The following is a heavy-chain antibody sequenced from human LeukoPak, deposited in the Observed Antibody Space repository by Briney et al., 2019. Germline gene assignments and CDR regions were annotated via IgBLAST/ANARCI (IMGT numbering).Heavy chain of an antibody. CDR3: ARVGRNYFDY. V-gene: IGHV3-48*04. J-gene: IGHJ4*02. CDR2: ISSSCSTI. Sequence: PGGSLRLSRAASGFTFSSYSMNWVRQAPGKGLEWVSYISSSCSTIYYADSVKGRFTISRDNAKNSLYLQMNSLRAEDTAVYYCARVGRNYFDYWGQGTLVTVSS. D-gene: IGHD3-10*01. CDR1: GFTFSSYS.